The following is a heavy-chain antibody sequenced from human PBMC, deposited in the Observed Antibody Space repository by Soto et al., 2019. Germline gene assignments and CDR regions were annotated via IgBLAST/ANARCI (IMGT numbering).Heavy chain of an antibody. CDR3: ARSNIGDYIKPAYGLDV. Sequence: SVKVSCKASGGTFSSYAISWVRQAPGQGLEWMGGIIPIFGTANYAQKFQGRVTITADESTSTAYMELSSLRSEDTAVYYCARSNIGDYIKPAYGLDVWGQGTTVTVSS. V-gene: IGHV1-69*13. D-gene: IGHD4-17*01. CDR1: GGTFSSYA. J-gene: IGHJ6*02. CDR2: IIPIFGTA.